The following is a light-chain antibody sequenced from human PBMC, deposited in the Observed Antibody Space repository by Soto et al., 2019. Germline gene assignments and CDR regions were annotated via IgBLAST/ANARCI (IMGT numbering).Light chain of an antibody. CDR3: QWYGSSLYT. Sequence: EIVLTQSAGTLSLSPGERATLSCRASQSVSSSYLAWYQQKPGQAPRLLIYDASSRATGIPDRFIGSGSGTDFTLTISRLQPEDFAVYYCQWYGSSLYTFGQGTKLEIK. V-gene: IGKV3-20*01. CDR1: QSVSSSY. CDR2: DAS. J-gene: IGKJ2*01.